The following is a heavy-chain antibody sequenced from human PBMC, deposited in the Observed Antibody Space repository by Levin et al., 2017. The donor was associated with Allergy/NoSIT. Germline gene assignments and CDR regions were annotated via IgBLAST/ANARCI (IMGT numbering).Heavy chain of an antibody. CDR2: IDGSGSYT. CDR1: GFTFSNYA. Sequence: SCAASGFTFSNYAMTWVRQAPGKGLEWVSTIDGSGSYTYYADSVKGRFTISRDNSKSTLYLQMNSLRAEETAVYYCAKELMTGIAVDAFDIWGQGTVVTVSS. J-gene: IGHJ3*02. V-gene: IGHV3-23*01. CDR3: AKELMTGIAVDAFDI. D-gene: IGHD6-19*01.